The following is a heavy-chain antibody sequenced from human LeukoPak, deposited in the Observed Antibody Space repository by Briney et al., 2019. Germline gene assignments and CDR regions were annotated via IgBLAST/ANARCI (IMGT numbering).Heavy chain of an antibody. J-gene: IGHJ4*02. D-gene: IGHD3-3*01. CDR3: ARVGITIPLRALDY. CDR2: IYHSGST. V-gene: IGHV4-30-2*01. Sequence: SSQTLSLTCAVSGGSISSGGYSWSWIRQPPGRGLEWIGYIYHSGSTYYNPSLKSRVTISVDRSKNQFSLKLSSVTAADTAVYYCARVGITIPLRALDYWGQGTLVTVSS. CDR1: GGSISSGGYS.